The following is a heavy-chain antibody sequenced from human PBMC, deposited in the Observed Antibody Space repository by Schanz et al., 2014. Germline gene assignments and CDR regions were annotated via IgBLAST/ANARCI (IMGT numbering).Heavy chain of an antibody. CDR2: IGVDGTTT. J-gene: IGHJ3*02. D-gene: IGHD4-17*01. CDR1: GFIFGSSV. V-gene: IGHV3-23*04. CDR3: ARKMKLGVYGGKGHDSLDI. Sequence: EVQLVESGGGLVQPGGSLRLSCAASGFIFGSSVMAWVRQAPGKGLEWVSVIGVDGTTTYYADSVKGRFTISRDNSKNTLYLQMSSLRAEDTAVYYCARKMKLGVYGGKGHDSLDIWGQGTMVTVSS.